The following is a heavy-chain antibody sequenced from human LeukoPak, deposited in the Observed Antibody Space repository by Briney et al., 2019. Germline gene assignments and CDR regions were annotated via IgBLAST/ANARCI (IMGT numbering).Heavy chain of an antibody. CDR2: IYWDDDK. V-gene: IGHV2-5*02. Sequence: SGPTLVNPTQTLTLTCTFSGFSLSTSGVGVGWIRQPPGKALEWLALIYWDDDKRYSPSLKNRLTITKATSKNRFVLTMTNMDPVDTATYYCAHSNGGNILPDYWGQGTLVTVSS. CDR3: AHSNGGNILPDY. CDR1: GFSLSTSGVG. D-gene: IGHD4-23*01. J-gene: IGHJ4*02.